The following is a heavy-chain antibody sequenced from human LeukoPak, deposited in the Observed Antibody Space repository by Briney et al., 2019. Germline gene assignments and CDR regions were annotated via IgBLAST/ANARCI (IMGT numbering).Heavy chain of an antibody. CDR2: IRKKAYRETT. CDR1: GFTFADGG. J-gene: IGHJ4*02. V-gene: IGHV3-49*03. D-gene: IGHD4-17*01. CDR3: ARGLHDYGDSNYYFDQ. Sequence: GGSLRLSCTVSGFTFADGGWGWFRQAPGKGLEWISFIRKKAYRETTDYAASMRGRFTISRDDANSIAYLQMNSLKTEDTALYYCARGLHDYGDSNYYFDQWGQGTLVAVSS.